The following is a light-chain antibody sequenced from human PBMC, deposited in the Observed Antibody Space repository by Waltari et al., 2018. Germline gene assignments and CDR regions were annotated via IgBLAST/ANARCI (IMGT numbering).Light chain of an antibody. Sequence: DIQMTQSPSTLSASVGDRVTITCRASQSISSGLAWYQQKPGKAPKLLIYDASSLESGVPSRFSGSGSGTEFTLTISSLQPDDFATYYCQQYNSYQRTFGQGTKLEIK. CDR3: QQYNSYQRT. CDR1: QSISSG. J-gene: IGKJ2*01. CDR2: DAS. V-gene: IGKV1-5*01.